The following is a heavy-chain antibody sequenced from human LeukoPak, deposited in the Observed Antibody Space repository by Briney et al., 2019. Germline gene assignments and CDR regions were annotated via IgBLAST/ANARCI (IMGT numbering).Heavy chain of an antibody. J-gene: IGHJ4*02. Sequence: GGSLRLSCAASGFTFSSYSMNWVRQAPGKGLEWVSSISSSSSYIYYADSVKGRFTISRDNAKNSLYLRMNSLRAEDTAVYYCARGAAISLSFDYWGQGTLVTVSS. V-gene: IGHV3-21*01. CDR1: GFTFSSYS. CDR2: ISSSSSYI. CDR3: ARGAAISLSFDY. D-gene: IGHD2-2*01.